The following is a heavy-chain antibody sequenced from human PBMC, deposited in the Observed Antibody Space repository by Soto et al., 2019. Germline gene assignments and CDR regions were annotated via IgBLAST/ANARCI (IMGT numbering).Heavy chain of an antibody. CDR1: GGSISSYY. V-gene: IGHV4-59*01. D-gene: IGHD6-19*01. CDR3: ARSVATSFDY. J-gene: IGHJ4*02. Sequence: SETLSLTCTVSGGSISSYYWSWIRQPPGKGLEWIGYIYYSGSTNYNPSLKSRVTISVDTSKNQFSLKLSSVTAADTAVYYCARSVATSFDYWGQGTLVTVSS. CDR2: IYYSGST.